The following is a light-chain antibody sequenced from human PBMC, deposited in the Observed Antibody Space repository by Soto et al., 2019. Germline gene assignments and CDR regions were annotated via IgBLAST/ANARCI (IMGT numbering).Light chain of an antibody. J-gene: IGLJ3*02. Sequence: QSALTQSPSASGSPGQSVTISCTGTSSDVGSHNYVSWYQHHPGKAPKLMIYEVSKRPSGVPDRFSGSKSGNTASLTVSGLQADDEAVYYCSSTAGNNNLVFGGGTKLTV. V-gene: IGLV2-8*01. CDR1: SSDVGSHNY. CDR3: SSTAGNNNLV. CDR2: EVS.